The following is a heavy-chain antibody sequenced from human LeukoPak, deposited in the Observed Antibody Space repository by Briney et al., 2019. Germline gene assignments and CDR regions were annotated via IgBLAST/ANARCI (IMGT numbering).Heavy chain of an antibody. CDR1: GYTFTSYY. CDR3: ARGAETVTTPRFDY. CDR2: INPNSGGT. J-gene: IGHJ4*02. V-gene: IGHV1-2*04. D-gene: IGHD4-17*01. Sequence: ASVKVSCKASGYTFTSYYMHWVRQAPGQGLEWMGWINPNSGGTNYAQKFQGWVTMTRDTSISTAYMELSRLRSDDTAVYYCARGAETVTTPRFDYWGQGTLVTVSS.